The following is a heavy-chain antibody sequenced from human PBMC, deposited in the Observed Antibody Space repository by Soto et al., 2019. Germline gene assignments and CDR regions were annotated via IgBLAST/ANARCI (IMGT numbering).Heavy chain of an antibody. CDR3: ASRENYDFWSGYYNGWFDP. CDR2: IYHSGST. D-gene: IGHD3-3*01. J-gene: IGHJ5*02. CDR1: GGSSSSSNW. V-gene: IGHV4-4*02. Sequence: QVQLQESGPGLVKPSGTLSLTCAVSGGSSSSSNWWSWVRQPPGKGLEWIGEIYHSGSTNYNPSLRSRVTISVDKSKNQFSLKLSSVTAADTAVYYCASRENYDFWSGYYNGWFDPWGQGTLVTVSS.